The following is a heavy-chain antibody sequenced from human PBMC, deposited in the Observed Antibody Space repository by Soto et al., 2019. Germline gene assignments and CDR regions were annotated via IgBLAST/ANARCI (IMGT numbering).Heavy chain of an antibody. CDR2: ISGYNGKT. CDR3: ARMVVVLAARTNYFDY. D-gene: IGHD2-2*01. CDR1: GYMFTRSG. V-gene: IGHV1-18*01. Sequence: ASVKVSCKASGYMFTRSGISWVRQAPGQGLELMGWISGYNGKTNYAQKVQGRVTVTTDTSTSTAYMELSSLRSDDTAVYYCARMVVVLAARTNYFDYWGQGTLVTVSS. J-gene: IGHJ4*02.